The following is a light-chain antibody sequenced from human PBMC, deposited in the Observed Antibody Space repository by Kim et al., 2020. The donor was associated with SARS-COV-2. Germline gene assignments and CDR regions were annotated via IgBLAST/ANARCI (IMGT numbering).Light chain of an antibody. CDR2: QDS. J-gene: IGLJ2*01. V-gene: IGLV3-1*01. CDR3: KAWDRSTVV. Sequence: SLAQGEKASRACTGDKLGDEHECGNKQKPGQSPVLVIYQDSKRRSGFPEGFSGSDTGNTATMTIGGTQAMDEDDYYGKAWDRSTVVFGGGTQLTVL. CDR1: KLGDEH.